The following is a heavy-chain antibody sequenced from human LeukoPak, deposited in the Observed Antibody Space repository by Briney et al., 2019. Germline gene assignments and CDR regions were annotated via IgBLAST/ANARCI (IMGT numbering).Heavy chain of an antibody. J-gene: IGHJ4*02. V-gene: IGHV1-2*02. Sequence: ASVKVSCKASGYTFTGYYMHWVRQAPGQGLEWMGWINPNSGGTNYAQKFQGRVTMTRDTSISTAYMELSRLRSDDTAMYYCARDSRISCSSTSCPHAYWGQGTLVTVSS. CDR1: GYTFTGYY. D-gene: IGHD2-2*01. CDR2: INPNSGGT. CDR3: ARDSRISCSSTSCPHAY.